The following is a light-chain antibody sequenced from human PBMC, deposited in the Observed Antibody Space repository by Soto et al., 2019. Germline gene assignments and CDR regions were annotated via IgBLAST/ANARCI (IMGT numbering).Light chain of an antibody. CDR3: QHYNSYSEA. CDR1: QTISSW. J-gene: IGKJ1*01. CDR2: KAS. V-gene: IGKV1-5*03. Sequence: DIQMTQSPSTLSGSVGDRVTITCRASQTISSWLAWYQQKPGKAPKLLIYKASTLKSGVPSRFSVSGSGTEFTLTISSLQPDDFATYYCQHYNSYSEAFGHGTKVLLK.